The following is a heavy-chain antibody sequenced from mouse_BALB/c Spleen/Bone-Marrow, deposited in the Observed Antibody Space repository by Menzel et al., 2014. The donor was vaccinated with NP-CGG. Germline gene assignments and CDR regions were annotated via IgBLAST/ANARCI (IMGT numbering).Heavy chain of an antibody. J-gene: IGHJ3*01. V-gene: IGHV5-4*02. CDR3: ASDGDDRCARFAF. Sequence: DVMLVESGAGLVKPGGSLKLSCAASGFSFSDYYMYWVRQTPEKRLEWVATISEGGNYTCYPDSVKGRFTIARDNAKNNLYLQMKSLKSEATAMYDGASDGDDRCARFAFWGQGTLVTVSA. CDR2: ISEGGNYT. D-gene: IGHD2-14*01. CDR1: GFSFSDYY.